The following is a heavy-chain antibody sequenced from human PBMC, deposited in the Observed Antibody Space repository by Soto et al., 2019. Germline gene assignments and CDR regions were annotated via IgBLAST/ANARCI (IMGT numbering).Heavy chain of an antibody. D-gene: IGHD3-10*01. CDR3: ARASGGFGEYEPYYYYGMDV. V-gene: IGHV4-31*03. Sequence: LSLTCTVSGGSISSGGYYWSWIRQHPGKGLEWIGYIYYSGSTYYNPSLKSRVTISVDTSKNQFSLKLSSVTAADTAVYYCARASGGFGEYEPYYYYGMDVWGQGTTVTV. CDR2: IYYSGST. CDR1: GGSISSGGYY. J-gene: IGHJ6*02.